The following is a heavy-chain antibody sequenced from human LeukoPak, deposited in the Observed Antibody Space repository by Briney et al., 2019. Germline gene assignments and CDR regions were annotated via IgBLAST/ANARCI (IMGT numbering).Heavy chain of an antibody. CDR3: ARYNDFWSGFSASGYYYGMDV. V-gene: IGHV4-59*01. Sequence: PSETLSLTCTVSGGSISSYYWSWIRQPPGKGLEWIGYIYYSGSTNYNPSLKSRVTISVDTSKNQFSLKLSSVTAADTAVYYCARYNDFWSGFSASGYYYGMDVWGQGTTVTVSS. D-gene: IGHD3-3*01. J-gene: IGHJ6*02. CDR1: GGSISSYY. CDR2: IYYSGST.